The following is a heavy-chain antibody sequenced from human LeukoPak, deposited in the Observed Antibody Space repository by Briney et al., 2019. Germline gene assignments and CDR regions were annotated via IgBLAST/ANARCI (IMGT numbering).Heavy chain of an antibody. D-gene: IGHD3-22*01. CDR3: ARSSGYLFDP. J-gene: IGHJ5*02. CDR2: IYYSGST. V-gene: IGHV4-61*05. CDR1: GGSISSSSYY. Sequence: SETLSLTCTVSGGSISSSSYYWSWIRQPPGKGLEWIGYIYYSGSTNYNPSLKSRVTISVDTSKNQFSLKLSSVSAADTAVYYCARSSGYLFDPWGQGILVTVSS.